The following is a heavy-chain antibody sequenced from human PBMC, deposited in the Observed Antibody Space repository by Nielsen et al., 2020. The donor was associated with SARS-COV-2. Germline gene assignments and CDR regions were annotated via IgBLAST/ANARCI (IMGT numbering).Heavy chain of an antibody. CDR3: ARDRQKRFDF. Sequence: ASVKVSCKASGYTFTAYAIHWVRQDPGQRIEWMGWINSDSGNTKYSQKFRGRVTITRDTSASTAYMELSGLSSEDTAVYYCARDRQKRFDFWGQGTLVTVSS. CDR1: GYTFTAYA. V-gene: IGHV1-3*04. J-gene: IGHJ4*02. CDR2: INSDSGNT.